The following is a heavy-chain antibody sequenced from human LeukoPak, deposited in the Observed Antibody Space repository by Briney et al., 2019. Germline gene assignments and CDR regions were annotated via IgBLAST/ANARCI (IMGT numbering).Heavy chain of an antibody. CDR1: GGSMGGHF. CDR2: IYYRGNT. V-gene: IGHV4-59*11. J-gene: IGHJ4*02. CDR3: ARGGGYGVY. Sequence: SETLSLTCTVSGGSMGGHFWNWLRQPPGKGLEWIGNIYYRGNTNSNPSLKSRVTLSVDTFNNQFSLRLTSMTAADTAVYYCARGGGYGVYWGQGTLVTVSS. D-gene: IGHD3-16*01.